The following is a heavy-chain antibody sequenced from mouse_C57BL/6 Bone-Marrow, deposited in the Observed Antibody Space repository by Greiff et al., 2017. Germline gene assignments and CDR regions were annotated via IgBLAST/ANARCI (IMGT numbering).Heavy chain of an antibody. Sequence: VQLQQSGGGLVKPGGSLKLSCAASGFTFSDYGMHWVRQAPEKGLEWVAYISSGSSTIYYADTVKGRFTISRDNAKNTLFLQMTSLSSEDTAMYYCARPYIPTVPWYFDVWGTGTTVTVSS. CDR2: ISSGSSTI. V-gene: IGHV5-17*01. D-gene: IGHD1-1*01. J-gene: IGHJ1*03. CDR1: GFTFSDYG. CDR3: ARPYIPTVPWYFDV.